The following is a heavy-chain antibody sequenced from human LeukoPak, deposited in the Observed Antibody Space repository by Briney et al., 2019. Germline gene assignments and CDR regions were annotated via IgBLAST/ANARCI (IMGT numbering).Heavy chain of an antibody. V-gene: IGHV3-23*01. CDR3: AKDLQQLGTGAIDY. CDR2: ISGSGGST. CDR1: GFTFSNYN. D-gene: IGHD6-13*01. Sequence: HPGGSLRLSCAASGFTFSNYNMNWVRQAPGKGLEWVSAISGSGGSTYYADSVKGRFTISRDNSKNTLYLQMNSLRAEDTAVYYCAKDLQQLGTGAIDYWGQGTLVTVSS. J-gene: IGHJ4*02.